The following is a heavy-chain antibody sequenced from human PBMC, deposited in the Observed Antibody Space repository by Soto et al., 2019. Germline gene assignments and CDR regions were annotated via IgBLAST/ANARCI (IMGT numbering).Heavy chain of an antibody. J-gene: IGHJ4*03. V-gene: IGHV3-33*01. CDR1: GFTFSSYG. CDR2: MWYDGSNK. D-gene: IGHD3-10*01. Sequence: GGSLRLSCAASGFTFSSYGMHWVRQAPGKGLEWVAVMWYDGSNKYYGDSVKGRFTISRDNSKNTLYLQMNSLRAEDTAVYYCARDPKEYGSGSYYIDYWGQGTTVTVSS. CDR3: ARDPKEYGSGSYYIDY.